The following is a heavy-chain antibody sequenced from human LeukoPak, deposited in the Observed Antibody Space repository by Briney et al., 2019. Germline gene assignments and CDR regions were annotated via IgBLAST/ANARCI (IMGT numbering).Heavy chain of an antibody. CDR3: ARGEYSSSWYDY. D-gene: IGHD6-13*01. J-gene: IGHJ4*02. Sequence: GGSLRLSCVASGFSLRNYAVNWVRQAPGKGLEWVSSISSSSSYIYYADSVKGRFTISRDNAKNSLYLQMNSLRAEDTAVYYCARGEYSSSWYDYWGQGTLVTVSS. V-gene: IGHV3-21*01. CDR2: ISSSSSYI. CDR1: GFSLRNYA.